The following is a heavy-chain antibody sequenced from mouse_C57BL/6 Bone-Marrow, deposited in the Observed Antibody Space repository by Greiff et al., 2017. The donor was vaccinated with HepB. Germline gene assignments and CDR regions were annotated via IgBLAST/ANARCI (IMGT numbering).Heavy chain of an antibody. CDR1: GYTFTDYY. CDR3: ARCAYDYDDAMDY. Sequence: VQLQQSGPELVKPGASVKISCKASGYTFTDYYMNWVKQSPGKSLEWIGDINPNNGSTSYNQKFKGKATLTVDKSSSTAYMELRSLTSEDSAVYYCARCAYDYDDAMDYWGQGASVTVSS. D-gene: IGHD2-4*01. V-gene: IGHV1-26*01. J-gene: IGHJ4*01. CDR2: INPNNGST.